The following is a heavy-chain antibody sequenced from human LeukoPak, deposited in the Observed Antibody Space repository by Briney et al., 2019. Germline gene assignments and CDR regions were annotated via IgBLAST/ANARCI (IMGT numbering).Heavy chain of an antibody. D-gene: IGHD3-10*01. CDR3: ARGGGSGSYYFGSYYYYYMDV. V-gene: IGHV4-59*01. CDR1: GGSISSYY. J-gene: IGHJ6*03. CDR2: IYYSGST. Sequence: SETLSPTCTVSGGSISSYYWSWIRRPPGKGLEWIGYIYYSGSTNYNPSLKSRVTISVDTSKNQFSLKLSSVTAADTAVYYCARGGGSGSYYFGSYYYYYMDVWGKGTTVTVSS.